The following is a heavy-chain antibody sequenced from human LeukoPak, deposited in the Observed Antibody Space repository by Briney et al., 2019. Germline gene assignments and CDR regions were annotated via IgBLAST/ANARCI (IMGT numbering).Heavy chain of an antibody. CDR1: GFTFSSYE. J-gene: IGHJ4*02. D-gene: IGHD2-2*01. CDR2: ISSSGSTI. Sequence: PGGSLRLSCAASGFTFSSYEMNWVRQAPGKGLEWVSYISSSGSTIYYADSVKGRFTISRDNAKNSLYLQMNSLRAEDTAVYYCARAPRQLLWTFDYWGQGTLVTVSS. CDR3: ARAPRQLLWTFDY. V-gene: IGHV3-48*03.